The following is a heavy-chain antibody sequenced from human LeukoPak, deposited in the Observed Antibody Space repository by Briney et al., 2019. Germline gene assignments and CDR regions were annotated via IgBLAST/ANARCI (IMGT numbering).Heavy chain of an antibody. CDR3: ARTLHYYGSGSRAFDI. Sequence: SETLSLTCAVYGGSFSGYYWSWIRQPPGKGLEWIGEINHSGSTNYNPSLKSRVTISVDTSKNQFSLKLSSVTAADTAVYYCARTLHYYGSGSRAFDIWGQGTMVNVSS. V-gene: IGHV4-34*01. CDR1: GGSFSGYY. D-gene: IGHD3-10*01. CDR2: INHSGST. J-gene: IGHJ3*02.